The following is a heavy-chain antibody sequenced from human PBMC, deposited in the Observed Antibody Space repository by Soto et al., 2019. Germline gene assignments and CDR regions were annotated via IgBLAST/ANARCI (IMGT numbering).Heavy chain of an antibody. CDR1: GGSISSYY. CDR2: IYYSGST. Sequence: PSETLSLTCTVSGGSISSYYWSWIRQPPGKGLEWIGYIYYSGSTNYNPSLKSRVTISVDTSKNQFSLKLSSVTAADTAVYYCARGTLNIEGAGYNYWGRETRVTVSS. CDR3: ARGTLNIEGAGYNY. V-gene: IGHV4-59*01. D-gene: IGHD6-19*01. J-gene: IGHJ4*02.